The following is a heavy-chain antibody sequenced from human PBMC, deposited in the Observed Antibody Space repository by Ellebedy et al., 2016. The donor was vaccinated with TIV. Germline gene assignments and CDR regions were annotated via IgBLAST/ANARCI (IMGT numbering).Heavy chain of an antibody. CDR1: GYTFTSYG. V-gene: IGHV1-18*01. J-gene: IGHJ6*02. CDR2: ISAYNGNT. CDR3: ARDRPTVVPAAILLFAYGMDV. Sequence: ASVKVSXKASGYTFTSYGISWVRQAPGQGLEWMGWISAYNGNTNYAQKLQGRVTMTTDTSTSTAYMELRSLRSDDTAVYYCARDRPTVVPAAILLFAYGMDVWGQGTTVTVSS. D-gene: IGHD2-2*01.